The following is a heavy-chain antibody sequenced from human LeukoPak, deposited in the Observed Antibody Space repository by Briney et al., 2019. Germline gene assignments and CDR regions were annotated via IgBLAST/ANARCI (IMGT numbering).Heavy chain of an antibody. V-gene: IGHV3-23*01. J-gene: IGHJ4*02. CDR1: GFTLSSYA. CDR2: SSDSSNNT. Sequence: GGSLRLSCADSGFTLSSYAMSGVRPAPGRELGWVSASSDSSNNTPYADTVKGRFTISRNNPKNTLLRQMNTLRAEDTAGYCCKKDHELDYWGQGTLVTVSS. D-gene: IGHD5-24*01. CDR3: KKDHELDY.